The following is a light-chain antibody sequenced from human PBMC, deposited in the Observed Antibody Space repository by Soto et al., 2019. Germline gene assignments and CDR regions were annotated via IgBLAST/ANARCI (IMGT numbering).Light chain of an antibody. CDR1: SSDVGGYNY. CDR2: DVT. V-gene: IGLV2-11*01. CDR3: CSYAGSYTVV. J-gene: IGLJ2*01. Sequence: QSALTQPRSVSGSPGQSVTISCTGTSSDVGGYNYVSWYQQHPGKDPKLMIYDVTKRPSGVPDRFSGSKSVHTASLTISGLQAENEADYYGCSYAGSYTVVVGGGTKVTVL.